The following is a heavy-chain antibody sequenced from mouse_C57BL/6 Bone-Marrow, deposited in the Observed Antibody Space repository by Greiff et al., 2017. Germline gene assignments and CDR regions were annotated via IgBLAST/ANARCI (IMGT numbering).Heavy chain of an antibody. CDR1: GYSFTDYN. D-gene: IGHD2-4*01. CDR2: INPNYGTT. Sequence: EVQLVEPGPELVKPGASVKISCKASGYSFTDYNMNWVKQSNGKSLEWIGVINPNYGTTSYNQKFKGKATLTVDQSSSTAYMQLNSLTSEDSAVYYCTRGYDYDYAMDYGGQGTSVTVSS. V-gene: IGHV1-39*01. CDR3: TRGYDYDYAMDY. J-gene: IGHJ4*01.